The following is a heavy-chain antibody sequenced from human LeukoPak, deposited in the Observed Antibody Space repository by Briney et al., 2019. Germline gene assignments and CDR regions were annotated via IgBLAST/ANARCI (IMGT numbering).Heavy chain of an antibody. CDR3: AKVVGSGSYSEEYFQH. D-gene: IGHD3-10*01. Sequence: PGGSLRLSCAASGFTFDDYAMHWARQAPGKGLEWVSGISWNSGSIGYADSVKGRFTISRDNAKNSLYLQMNSLRAEDTALYYCAKVVGSGSYSEEYFQHWGQGTLVTVSS. CDR2: ISWNSGSI. CDR1: GFTFDDYA. J-gene: IGHJ1*01. V-gene: IGHV3-9*01.